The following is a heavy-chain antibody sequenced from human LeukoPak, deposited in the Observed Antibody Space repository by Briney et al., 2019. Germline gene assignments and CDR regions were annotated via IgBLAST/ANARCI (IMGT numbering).Heavy chain of an antibody. CDR2: IIPIFGTA. CDR1: GGTFSSYA. D-gene: IGHD2-2*01. V-gene: IGHV1-69*01. CDR3: ARSDCSSTSCYGSRWYNWFDP. Sequence: SVKVSCKASGGTFSSYAISWVRQAPGQGLEWMGGIIPIFGTANYAQKFQGRVAITADESTSTAYMELSSLRSEDTAVYYCARSDCSSTSCYGSRWYNWFDPWGQGTLVTVSS. J-gene: IGHJ5*02.